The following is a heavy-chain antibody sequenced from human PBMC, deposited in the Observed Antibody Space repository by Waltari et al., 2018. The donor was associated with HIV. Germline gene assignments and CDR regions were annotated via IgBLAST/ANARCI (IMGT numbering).Heavy chain of an antibody. CDR3: TIDSIYYYGSGSYFQH. V-gene: IGHV3-49*03. J-gene: IGHJ1*01. CDR1: GLTFCDYS. Sequence: ELNLVESGGALAQSGTSMSLSGATSGLTFCDYSMRRFRQAPVKGLELGGFFGSKAYGEKTEYAASVKGRFTISRDDSKSIAYLQMDSLKTEDTAVCYCTIDSIYYYGSGSYFQHWGQGTLVTVSS. CDR2: FGSKAYGEKT. D-gene: IGHD3-10*01.